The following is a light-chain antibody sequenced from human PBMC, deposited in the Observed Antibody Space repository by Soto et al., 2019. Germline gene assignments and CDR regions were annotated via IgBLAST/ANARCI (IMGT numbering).Light chain of an antibody. CDR2: KAS. J-gene: IGKJ1*01. CDR1: QSISSW. CDR3: QQYNSYSS. Sequence: DIQMTQSPSTLSASAGDRVTITCRASQSISSWLAWYQQKPGKAPKLLIYKASNLESGVPSRFSGRGSGTEFTLTISSLQPDDFATYYCQQYNSYSSFGQGTKVDIK. V-gene: IGKV1-5*03.